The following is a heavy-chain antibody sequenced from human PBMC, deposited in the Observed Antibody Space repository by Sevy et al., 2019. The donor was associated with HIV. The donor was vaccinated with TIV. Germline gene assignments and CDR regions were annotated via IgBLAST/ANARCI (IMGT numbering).Heavy chain of an antibody. Sequence: GGSLRLSCAASGFSFSSYLMSWVRQAPGKGLEWVAKIQQDGSEKYYVDSVQGRFTISRDNTKNSLYLQMNSLRTEDTALYYCARDGHAYCDQTPYYYGMDVWGQGTTVTVSS. CDR3: ARDGHAYCDQTPYYYGMDV. V-gene: IGHV3-7*01. CDR2: IQQDGSEK. D-gene: IGHD4-17*01. J-gene: IGHJ6*02. CDR1: GFSFSSYL.